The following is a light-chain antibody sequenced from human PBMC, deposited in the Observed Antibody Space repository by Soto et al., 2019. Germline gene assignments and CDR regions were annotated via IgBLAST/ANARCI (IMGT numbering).Light chain of an antibody. J-gene: IGKJ1*01. CDR2: AAS. Sequence: DIQMTQSPSSLSASVGDRVTITCRASQSITYLNWYQQKPGKAPKLLIYAASSLQSGVPSRFSGSGSGTHFTLTISSLQPEDFATYYCLQHNSYLWTFGQGTKVDIK. CDR3: LQHNSYLWT. CDR1: QSITY. V-gene: IGKV1-39*01.